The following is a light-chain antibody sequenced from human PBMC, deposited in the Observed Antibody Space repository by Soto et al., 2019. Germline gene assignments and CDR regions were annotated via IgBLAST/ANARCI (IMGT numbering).Light chain of an antibody. V-gene: IGKV1-39*01. CDR1: QSLNMY. CDR2: AAS. J-gene: IGKJ5*01. Sequence: DLQLTQSPSSLSASVGQRVTITCRASQSLNMYLNWYQQKPGKAPKFLIFAASTLQSGVPSRFSGSGSGTEFTLTISSLQPEDFATYFCQQNFNNPRTFGQGTRLDI. CDR3: QQNFNNPRT.